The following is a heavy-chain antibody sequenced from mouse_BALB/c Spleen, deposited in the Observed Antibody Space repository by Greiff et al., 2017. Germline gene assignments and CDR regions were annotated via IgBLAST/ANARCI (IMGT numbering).Heavy chain of an antibody. Sequence: VQLQQPGAELVRPGASVKLSCKASGYTFTSYWINWVKQRPGQGLEWIGNIYPSDSYTNYNQKFKDKATLTVDKSSSTAYMQLSSPTSEDSAVYYCTRGDGYYDWGQGTTLTVSS. D-gene: IGHD2-3*01. CDR1: GYTFTSYW. CDR3: TRGDGYYD. J-gene: IGHJ2*01. V-gene: IGHV1-69*02. CDR2: IYPSDSYT.